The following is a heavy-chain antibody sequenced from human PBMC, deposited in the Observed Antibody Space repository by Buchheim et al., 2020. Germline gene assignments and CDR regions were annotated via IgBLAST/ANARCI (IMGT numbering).Heavy chain of an antibody. Sequence: QVQLVESGGGVVQPGRSLRLSCAASGFTFSSYGMHWVRQAPGKGLEWVAVISYDGSNKYYADSVKGRFTISRANSKNTLYLQMNSLRAEDTAVYYCAKDLGSLWFGELLHYYYYGMDVWGQGTT. CDR3: AKDLGSLWFGELLHYYYYGMDV. D-gene: IGHD3-10*01. V-gene: IGHV3-30*18. CDR1: GFTFSSYG. CDR2: ISYDGSNK. J-gene: IGHJ6*02.